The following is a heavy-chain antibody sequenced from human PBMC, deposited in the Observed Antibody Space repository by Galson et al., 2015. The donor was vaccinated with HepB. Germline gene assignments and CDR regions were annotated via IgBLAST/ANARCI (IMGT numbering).Heavy chain of an antibody. D-gene: IGHD5-18*01. J-gene: IGHJ4*02. CDR3: ARELQLWLGGLDY. CDR2: ISGSGGST. CDR1: GFTFSNAW. Sequence: SLRLSCAASGFTFSNAWMSWVRQAPGKGLEWVSAISGSGGSTYYAESVKGRFTISRDNSKNTLYLQMNSLRAEDTAVYYCARELQLWLGGLDYWGQGTLVTVSS. V-gene: IGHV3-23*01.